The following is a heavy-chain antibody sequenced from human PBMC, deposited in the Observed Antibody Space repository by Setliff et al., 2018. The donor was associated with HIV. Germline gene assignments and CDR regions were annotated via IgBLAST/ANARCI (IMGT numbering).Heavy chain of an antibody. CDR3: AKDGISGGAYPPYYFDY. D-gene: IGHD2-15*01. CDR1: GYNFTSHG. CDR2: IATYNGNT. Sequence: ASVKVSCKASGYNFTSHGISWVRQAPGQGPEWMGWIATYNGNTRYAESLQGRLSLTTDTSTSTAYMELRSLRAEDTAVYYCAKDGISGGAYPPYYFDYWGHGTLVTVSS. V-gene: IGHV1-18*01. J-gene: IGHJ4*01.